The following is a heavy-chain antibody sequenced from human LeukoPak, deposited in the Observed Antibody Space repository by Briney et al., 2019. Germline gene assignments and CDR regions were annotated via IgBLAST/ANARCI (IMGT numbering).Heavy chain of an antibody. J-gene: IGHJ4*02. CDR3: AKVTSPIAAAGPDY. CDR1: GSTFSSYG. Sequence: GGSLRLSCAASGSTFSSYGMHWVRQAPGKGLEWVAVISYDGSNKYYADSVKGRFTISRDNSKNTLYLQMNSLRAEDTAVYYCAKVTSPIAAAGPDYWGQGTLVTVSS. CDR2: ISYDGSNK. D-gene: IGHD6-13*01. V-gene: IGHV3-30*18.